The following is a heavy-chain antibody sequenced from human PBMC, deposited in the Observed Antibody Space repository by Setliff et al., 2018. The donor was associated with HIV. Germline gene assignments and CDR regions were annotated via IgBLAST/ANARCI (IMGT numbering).Heavy chain of an antibody. CDR2: FSFSADN. Sequence: LSLTCTVSGVSISRYYWNWIRQPPGKGLEWIGYFSFSADNKYNPSLQSRVAISGDTSKNQFSLTLNSLTAADTALYYCARAFRPNDAFDTWGQGTMVTVS. V-gene: IGHV4-59*01. CDR1: GVSISRYY. CDR3: ARAFRPNDAFDT. J-gene: IGHJ3*02.